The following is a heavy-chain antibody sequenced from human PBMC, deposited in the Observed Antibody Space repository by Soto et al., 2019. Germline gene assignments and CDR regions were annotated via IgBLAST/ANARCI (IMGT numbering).Heavy chain of an antibody. J-gene: IGHJ4*02. V-gene: IGHV1-18*01. CDR2: ISAYNGNT. CDR3: STDTNTAMVPIDC. CDR1: GYTFTSYG. Sequence: GASVKVSCKASGYTFTSYGISWVRQAPGQGLEWMGWISAYNGNTNCAQKLQGIVTMTTDRSTRTAYMELMSLGSDGTAVYCFSTDTNTAMVPIDCWGQGTMVTVSS. D-gene: IGHD5-18*01.